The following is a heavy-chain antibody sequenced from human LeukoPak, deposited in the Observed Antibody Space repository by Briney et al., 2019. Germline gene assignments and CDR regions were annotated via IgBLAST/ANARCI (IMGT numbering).Heavy chain of an antibody. Sequence: PSETLTLICTVSGGCVSRDSWTWIRQPAGKGLEWIGYIYDSGATTYNPSLQSRLTMSVDPSKNQFSLRLTSVTAADTAVYYCARGASSSWYYFDYWGQGTLVTVSS. D-gene: IGHD6-13*01. V-gene: IGHV4-4*07. CDR2: IYDSGAT. J-gene: IGHJ4*02. CDR1: GGCVSRDS. CDR3: ARGASSSWYYFDY.